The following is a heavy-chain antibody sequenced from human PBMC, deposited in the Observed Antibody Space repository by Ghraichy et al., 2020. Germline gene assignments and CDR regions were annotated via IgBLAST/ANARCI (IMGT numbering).Heavy chain of an antibody. J-gene: IGHJ4*02. V-gene: IGHV4-34*01. CDR1: GGSFSGYY. D-gene: IGHD6-13*01. CDR3: ARGRRIIAAPLRHKAYYFDY. Sequence: SETLSLTCAVYGGSFSGYYWSWIRQPPGKGLEWIGEINHSGSTNYNPSLKSRVTISVDTSKNQFSLKLSSVTAADTAVYYCARGRRIIAAPLRHKAYYFDYWGQGTLVTVSS. CDR2: INHSGST.